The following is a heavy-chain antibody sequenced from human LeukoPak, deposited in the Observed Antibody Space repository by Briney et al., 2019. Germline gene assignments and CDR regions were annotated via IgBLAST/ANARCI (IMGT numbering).Heavy chain of an antibody. V-gene: IGHV3-11*04. D-gene: IGHD2-2*01. J-gene: IGHJ6*03. CDR1: GFTFSDYY. CDR3: ARMGCSTSCYIYYYYYYYMDV. CDR2: ISSSGSTV. Sequence: GGSLRLSCAASGFTFSDYYMSWIRQAPGKGLEWVSYISSSGSTVYYADSVKGRFTISRDNAKNSLYLQMNSLRAEDTAVYYCARMGCSTSCYIYYYYYYYMDVWGKGTTVTVSS.